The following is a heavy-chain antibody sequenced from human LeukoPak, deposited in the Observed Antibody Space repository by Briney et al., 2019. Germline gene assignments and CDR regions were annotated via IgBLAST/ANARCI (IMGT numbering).Heavy chain of an antibody. CDR3: ARDGFSSGWFN. CDR2: IKQDGSEK. CDR1: GFTFGRFW. V-gene: IGHV3-7*01. D-gene: IGHD6-19*01. Sequence: QSGGSLRLSCVDSGFTFGRFWMSWVRQAPGKGLEWVANIKQDGSEKHYVDSVKGRFTISRDNAKNSLYLQLNSLSVEDTAVYYCARDGFSSGWFNWGQGTMVTVSS. J-gene: IGHJ3*01.